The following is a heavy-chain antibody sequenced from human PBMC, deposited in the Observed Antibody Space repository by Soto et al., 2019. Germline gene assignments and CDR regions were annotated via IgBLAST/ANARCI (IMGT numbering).Heavy chain of an antibody. CDR1: GYTFNNYG. Sequence: ASVKVSCKASGYTFNNYGITWVRQAPGQGLEWLGWISVYNGNKNYAKKVQGRVSMTADTSTSTAHMELRSLQSDDTAVYFCARVAITLIRGLKVDFYSMDVWGQGXTVTVSS. CDR2: ISVYNGNK. CDR3: ARVAITLIRGLKVDFYSMDV. J-gene: IGHJ6*02. D-gene: IGHD3-10*01. V-gene: IGHV1-18*01.